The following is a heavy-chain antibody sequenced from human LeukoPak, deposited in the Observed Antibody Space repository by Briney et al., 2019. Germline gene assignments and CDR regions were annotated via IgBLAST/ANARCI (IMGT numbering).Heavy chain of an antibody. CDR1: GFTFSSYE. D-gene: IGHD6-19*01. CDR2: ISSSGSTI. J-gene: IGHJ4*02. V-gene: IGHV3-48*03. CDR3: ARDRGSGIAVAFDY. Sequence: PGGSLRLSCAASGFTFSSYEMNWVRQAPGKGLEWGSYISSSGSTIYYADSVKGRFTISRDNAKNSLYLQMNSLRAEDTAVYYCARDRGSGIAVAFDYWGQGTLVTVSS.